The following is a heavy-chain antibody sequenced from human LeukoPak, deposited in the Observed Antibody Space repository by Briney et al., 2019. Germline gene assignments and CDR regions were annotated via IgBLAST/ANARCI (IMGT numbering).Heavy chain of an antibody. CDR2: IIPIFGTA. Sequence: GASVKVSCKASGSTFSSYAISWVRQAPGQGLEWMGGIIPIFGTANYAQRFQGRVTITADESTSTAYMELSSLRSEDTAVYYCARYYSDCYYMDVWGKGTTVTVSS. V-gene: IGHV1-69*13. CDR3: ARYYSDCYYMDV. J-gene: IGHJ6*03. D-gene: IGHD4-11*01. CDR1: GSTFSSYA.